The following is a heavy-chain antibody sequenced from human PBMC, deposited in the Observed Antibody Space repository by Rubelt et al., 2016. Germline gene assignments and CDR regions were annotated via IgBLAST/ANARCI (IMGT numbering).Heavy chain of an antibody. CDR2: ISGSGGST. CDR3: AKDGARSNWFDP. V-gene: IGHV3-23*04. CDR1: GFTFSRYG. Sequence: VQLVESGGGVVQPGRSLRLSCAASGFTFSRYGMYWVRQAPGKGLEWVSAISGSGGSTYYADSVKGRFTISRDNSKNTLYLQMNSLRAEDTAVYYCAKDGARSNWFDPWGQGTLVTVSS. D-gene: IGHD3-10*01. J-gene: IGHJ5*02.